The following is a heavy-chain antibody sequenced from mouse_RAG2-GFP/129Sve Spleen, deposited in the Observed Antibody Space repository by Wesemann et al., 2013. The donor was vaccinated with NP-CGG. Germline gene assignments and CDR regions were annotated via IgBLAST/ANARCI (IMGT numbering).Heavy chain of an antibody. CDR3: TRQDYGNYVRFAY. D-gene: IGHD2-1*01. J-gene: IGHJ3*01. V-gene: IGHV1-55*01. CDR2: IYPGSGST. Sequence: PGQGLEWIGNIYPGSGSTNYDEKFKSKATLTVDTSSSTAYMQLSSLTSEDSAVYYCTRQDYGNYVRFAYWGQGTLVTVSA.